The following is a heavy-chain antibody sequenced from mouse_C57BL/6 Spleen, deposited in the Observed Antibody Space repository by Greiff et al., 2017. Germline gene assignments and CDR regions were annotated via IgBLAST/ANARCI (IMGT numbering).Heavy chain of an antibody. CDR2: ISSGGSYT. CDR3: ARHYDYGSSHWYFDV. CDR1: GFTFSSYG. J-gene: IGHJ1*03. D-gene: IGHD1-1*01. Sequence: DVKLVESGGDLVKPGGSLKLSCAASGFTFSSYGMSWVRQTPDKRLEWVATISSGGSYTYYPDSVKGRFTISRDNAKNTLYLQMSSLKSEDTAMYYCARHYDYGSSHWYFDVWGTGTTVTVAS. V-gene: IGHV5-6*02.